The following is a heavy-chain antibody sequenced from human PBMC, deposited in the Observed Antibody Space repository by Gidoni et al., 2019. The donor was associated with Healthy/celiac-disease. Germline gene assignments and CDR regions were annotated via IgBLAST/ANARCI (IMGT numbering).Heavy chain of an antibody. Sequence: QVQLVQSGAEVKKPGAPVKVSCKASGYTFTSYYMHWVRQAPGQGLEWMGIINPSGGSTSYAQKFQGRVTMTRDTSTSTVYMERSRLRSEDTAVYYCAREDSSSPAGDYYMDVWGKGTTVTVSS. CDR1: GYTFTSYY. CDR2: INPSGGST. D-gene: IGHD6-6*01. V-gene: IGHV1-46*01. J-gene: IGHJ6*03. CDR3: AREDSSSPAGDYYMDV.